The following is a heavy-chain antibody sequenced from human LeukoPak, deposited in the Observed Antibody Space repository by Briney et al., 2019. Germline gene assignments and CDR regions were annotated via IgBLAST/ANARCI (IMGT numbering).Heavy chain of an antibody. J-gene: IGHJ3*02. CDR1: GGSISSYY. V-gene: IGHV4-59*12. CDR3: ASFKGGHHAFDN. Sequence: SETLSLTCTVSGGSISSYYWSWIRQPPGKGLEWIGYIYYSGISSYNPSLKSRLTISVDKSKNQFSLKLSSVTDPGTDVSSCASFKGGHHAFDNWGQGTMVTVSS. CDR2: IYYSGIS. D-gene: IGHD3-16*01.